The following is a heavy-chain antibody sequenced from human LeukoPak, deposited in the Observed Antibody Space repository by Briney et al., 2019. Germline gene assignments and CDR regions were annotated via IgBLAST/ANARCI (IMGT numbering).Heavy chain of an antibody. V-gene: IGHV3-21*01. J-gene: IGHJ4*02. CDR1: GFTFSSYS. CDR2: ISSSSSYI. D-gene: IGHD1-26*01. Sequence: GSLRLSCAASGFTFSSYSMNWVRPAPGKGLEWVSSISSSSSYIYYADSVKGRFTISRDNAKNSLYLQMNSLRAEDTAVYYCARDQVGATVPFDYWGQGTLVTVSS. CDR3: ARDQVGATVPFDY.